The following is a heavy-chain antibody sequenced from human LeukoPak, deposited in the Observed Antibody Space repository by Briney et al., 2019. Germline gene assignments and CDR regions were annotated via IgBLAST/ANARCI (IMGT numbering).Heavy chain of an antibody. D-gene: IGHD6-19*01. J-gene: IGHJ1*01. Sequence: PSETLSLTCTVSGGSISSSSYYWGWIRQPPGKGLEWIGSIYYSGSTYYNPSLKSRVTISVDTSKNQFSLKLSSVTAADTAVYYCARAHSKQWLVRPSGYFQHWGQGTLVTVSS. CDR2: IYYSGST. V-gene: IGHV4-39*07. CDR3: ARAHSKQWLVRPSGYFQH. CDR1: GGSISSSSYY.